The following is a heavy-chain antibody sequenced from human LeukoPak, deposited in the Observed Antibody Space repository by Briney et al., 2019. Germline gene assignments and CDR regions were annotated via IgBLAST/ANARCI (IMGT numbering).Heavy chain of an antibody. CDR3: ARAAGSSWWGYYYGMDA. J-gene: IGHJ6*02. V-gene: IGHV4-30-2*01. D-gene: IGHD6-13*01. Sequence: SETLSLTCAVSGGSISSGGYSWSWIRQPPGKGLEWIGYIYHSGSTYYNPSLKSRVTISVDRSKNQFSLKLSSVTAADTAVYYCARAAGSSWWGYYYGMDAWGQGTTVTVSS. CDR1: GGSISSGGYS. CDR2: IYHSGST.